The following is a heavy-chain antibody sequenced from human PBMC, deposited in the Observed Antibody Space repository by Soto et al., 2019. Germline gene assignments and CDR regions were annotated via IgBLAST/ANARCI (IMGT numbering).Heavy chain of an antibody. CDR2: ILPIFGTP. V-gene: IGHV1-69*13. CDR1: GGTFSNSA. J-gene: IGHJ1*01. CDR3: AKPAEALETAMLKVLAH. Sequence: VASVKVSCKASGGTFSNSAIIWVRQAPGQGLEWMGGILPIFGTPNYAQKFQGRLTISADEFSSTAYMELNILRSEDTAVYYCAKPAEALETAMLKVLAHWGHGSLGTVS. D-gene: IGHD5-18*01.